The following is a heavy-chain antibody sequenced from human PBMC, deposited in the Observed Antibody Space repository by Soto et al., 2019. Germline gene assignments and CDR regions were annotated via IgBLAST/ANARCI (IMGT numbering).Heavy chain of an antibody. CDR2: IYHRVST. CDR3: ARVPDY. V-gene: IGHV4-30-2*01. CDR1: GGSISSGGYS. Sequence: QLQLLESGSGLVKPSQTLSLTCAVSGGSISSGGYSWGWIRQPPGKRLEWIGYIYHRVSTYYNPSRKSRVTQAVDRPKNQASLWLSSGTAAATAVDYCARVPDYWGQGTLVTVSS. J-gene: IGHJ4*02.